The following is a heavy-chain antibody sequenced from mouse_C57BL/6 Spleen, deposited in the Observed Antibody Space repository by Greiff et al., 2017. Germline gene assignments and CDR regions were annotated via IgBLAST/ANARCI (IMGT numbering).Heavy chain of an antibody. V-gene: IGHV5-15*01. CDR3: ARQELTGPFAY. CDR1: GFTFSDYG. D-gene: IGHD4-1*01. J-gene: IGHJ3*01. Sequence: EVKVVESGGGLVQPGGSLKLSCAASGFTFSDYGMAWVRQAPRKGPEWVAFISNLAYSIYYADTVTGRFTISRENAKNTLYLEMSSLRSEDTAMYYCARQELTGPFAYWGQGTLVTVSA. CDR2: ISNLAYSI.